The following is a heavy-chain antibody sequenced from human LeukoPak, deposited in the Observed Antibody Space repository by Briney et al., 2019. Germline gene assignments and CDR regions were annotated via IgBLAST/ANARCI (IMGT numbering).Heavy chain of an antibody. D-gene: IGHD1-26*01. V-gene: IGHV4-39*01. J-gene: IGHJ4*02. CDR2: IYYSGST. CDR1: GGSISGYY. Sequence: SETLSLTYTVSGGSISGYYWGWIRQPPGKGLEWIGSIYYSGSTYYNPSLKSRVTISVDTSKNQFSLKLSSVTAADTAVYYCARHGRVGTIGTFAYWGQGTLVTVSS. CDR3: ARHGRVGTIGTFAY.